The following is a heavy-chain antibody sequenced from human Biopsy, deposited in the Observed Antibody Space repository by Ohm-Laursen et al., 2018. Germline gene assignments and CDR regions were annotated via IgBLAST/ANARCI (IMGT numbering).Heavy chain of an antibody. CDR2: MYYSGNT. J-gene: IGHJ2*01. V-gene: IGHV4-59*08. CDR3: ARHAPSYSGSYWRYFDL. CDR1: GGSISNLY. D-gene: IGHD1-26*01. Sequence: SQTLSLTWNVSGGSISNLYWSWIRQPPGKGLEWIGYMYYSGNTNYNPSPKSRVTISVDTSKNQLSLRLTSVTAADTAVYYCARHAPSYSGSYWRYFDLWGRGTLVTVSS.